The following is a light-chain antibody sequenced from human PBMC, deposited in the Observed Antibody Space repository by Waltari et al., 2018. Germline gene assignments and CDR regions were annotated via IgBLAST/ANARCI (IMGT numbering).Light chain of an antibody. CDR1: QSVSGF. CDR3: QNHEKLPAT. CDR2: HAS. J-gene: IGKJ1*01. V-gene: IGKV3-20*01. Sequence: EIGLTQFAGTLSLSLGERATRACRARQSVSGFLAWYQQKPGQAPRLLIYHASNRATGIPDRCRGSGSGTDFSLTISRLEPEDFAVYYCQNHEKLPATFGQGTKLEI.